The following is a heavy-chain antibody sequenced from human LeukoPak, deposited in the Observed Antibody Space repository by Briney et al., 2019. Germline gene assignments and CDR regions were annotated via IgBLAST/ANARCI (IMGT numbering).Heavy chain of an antibody. CDR1: GFTFSSYS. V-gene: IGHV3-48*01. CDR2: ISSSSSTI. D-gene: IGHD3-9*01. Sequence: PGGSLRLSCAASGFTFSSYSMNWVRQAPGKGLEWVSYISSSSSTIYYADSVKGRFTISRDNSKNTLYLQMNSLRAEDTAVYYCAKDGLLRYFDWSYYFDYWGQGTLVTVSS. J-gene: IGHJ4*02. CDR3: AKDGLLRYFDWSYYFDY.